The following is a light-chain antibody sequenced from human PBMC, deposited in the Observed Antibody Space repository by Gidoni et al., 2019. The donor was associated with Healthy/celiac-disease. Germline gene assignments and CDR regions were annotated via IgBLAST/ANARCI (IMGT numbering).Light chain of an antibody. CDR2: GAS. CDR3: QQYNNWPPLT. Sequence: EIMMTQSPATLSVSPGERATLSCRASQSVSSNLAWYQQKPGQAPRLRIYGASTRATGIPARFSGSGSGTEFTLTISSLQSEDFAVYYCQQYNNWPPLTFGGXTKVEIK. CDR1: QSVSSN. V-gene: IGKV3-15*01. J-gene: IGKJ4*01.